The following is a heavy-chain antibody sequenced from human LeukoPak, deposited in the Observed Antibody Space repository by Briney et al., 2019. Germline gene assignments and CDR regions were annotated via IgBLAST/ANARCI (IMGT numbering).Heavy chain of an antibody. J-gene: IGHJ4*02. CDR2: ISGSGDST. CDR3: AKTRPLDSSSWSHGDY. CDR1: GFTFSSYA. Sequence: GGSLRLSCAASGFTFSSYAMSWVRQAPGKGLEWVSAISGSGDSTYYGDSVKGRFTISRDNSKNALYLQMNSLRAEDTAVYYCAKTRPLDSSSWSHGDYWGQGTLVTVSS. V-gene: IGHV3-23*01. D-gene: IGHD6-13*01.